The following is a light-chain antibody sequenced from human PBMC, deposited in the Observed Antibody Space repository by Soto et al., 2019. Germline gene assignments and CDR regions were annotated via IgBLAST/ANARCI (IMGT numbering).Light chain of an antibody. CDR3: SSYTSSSTLYV. CDR1: SSNFGGYNY. V-gene: IGLV2-14*01. CDR2: DVS. Sequence: QSALTQPASVSGSPGQSITISFTGTSSNFGGYNYVSWYQQHPGKAPKLMIYDVSNRPSGVSNRFSGSKSGNTASLTISGLQAEDEADYYCSSYTSSSTLYVFGTGTKLTVL. J-gene: IGLJ1*01.